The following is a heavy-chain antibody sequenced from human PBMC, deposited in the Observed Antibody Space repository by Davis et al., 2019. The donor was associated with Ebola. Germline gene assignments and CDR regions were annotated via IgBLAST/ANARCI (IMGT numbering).Heavy chain of an antibody. D-gene: IGHD2-2*01. CDR1: GYTFTGYY. CDR3: ARELLGVLVPAASGGFDY. CDR2: INPNSGDT. V-gene: IGHV1-2*02. J-gene: IGHJ4*02. Sequence: ASVKVSCKASGYTFTGYYMHWVRQAPGQGLEWMGWINPNSGDTNYAQKFQGRVNMTRDTSISTAYMGLSRLRSDETAVYYCARELLGVLVPAASGGFDYWGQGTLVTVSS.